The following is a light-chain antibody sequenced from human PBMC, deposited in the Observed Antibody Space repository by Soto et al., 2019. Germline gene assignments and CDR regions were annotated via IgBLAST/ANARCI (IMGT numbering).Light chain of an antibody. CDR1: QVISKF. Sequence: QMTPSTSSLSSSVRSRISITREASQVISKFLNWYQLKPGKAPKLLIFDASELETGVTSRFRGRRSGTDFSFTISSLQPDDIATYYCQQYDNYPLTFGGGTKVDI. V-gene: IGKV1-33*01. CDR2: DAS. J-gene: IGKJ4*01. CDR3: QQYDNYPLT.